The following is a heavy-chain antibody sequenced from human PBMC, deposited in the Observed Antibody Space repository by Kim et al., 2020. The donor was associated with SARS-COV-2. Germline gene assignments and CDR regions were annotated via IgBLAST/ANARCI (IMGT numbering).Heavy chain of an antibody. J-gene: IGHJ6*01. V-gene: IGHV4-4*02. CDR1: GGSISSSNW. Sequence: SETLSLTCAVSGGSISSSNWWCWGRQPPGKGLGWIGEIYHSGSTNYNPSLKSRVTISVDKSKNQIYLKLSSVTAADTAVYYCARDRKGRCATGPSYYYYG. CDR3: ARDRKGRCATGPSYYYYG. CDR2: IYHSGST.